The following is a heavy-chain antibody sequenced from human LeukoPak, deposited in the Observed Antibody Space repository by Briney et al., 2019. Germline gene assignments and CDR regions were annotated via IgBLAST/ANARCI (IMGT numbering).Heavy chain of an antibody. CDR3: ARGSWGGYIIMVRGVINY. J-gene: IGHJ4*02. Sequence: GASVKVSCKASGYTFTGYYMHWVRQAPGQGLEWMGWINPNSGGTNYAQKFQGRVTMTRDTSISTAYMELSRLRSDDTAVYYCARGSWGGYIIMVRGVINYWGQGTLVTVSS. V-gene: IGHV1-2*02. CDR1: GYTFTGYY. CDR2: INPNSGGT. D-gene: IGHD3-10*01.